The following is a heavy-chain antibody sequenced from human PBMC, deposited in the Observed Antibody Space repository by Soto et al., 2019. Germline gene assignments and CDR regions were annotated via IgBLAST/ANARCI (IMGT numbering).Heavy chain of an antibody. Sequence: SETLSLTCAVSGDSISSNYWWSWVRQPPGKGLEWIGDIYDSGSIDYNPSLKRRVTMSVDRSKKQFSLMLSSVTAADTAVYYCARDYIAVAGTHGLDVWGQGTTVTAP. CDR3: ARDYIAVAGTHGLDV. D-gene: IGHD6-19*01. CDR2: IYDSGSI. CDR1: GDSISSNYW. J-gene: IGHJ6*02. V-gene: IGHV4-4*02.